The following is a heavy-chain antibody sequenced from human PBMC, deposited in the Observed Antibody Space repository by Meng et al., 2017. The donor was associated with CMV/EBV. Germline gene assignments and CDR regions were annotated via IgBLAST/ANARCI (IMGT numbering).Heavy chain of an antibody. CDR3: AREGALAYFDY. V-gene: IGHV1-69*12. Sequence: QVQLAQAGGGLKKPGSSVKVSCKASGGTFSSYAISWVRQAPGQGLEWMRGIIPIFGTANYAQKLQGRVTITADESTSTAYMELSSLRSEDTAVYYCAREGALAYFDYWGQGTLVTVSS. D-gene: IGHD5-12*01. J-gene: IGHJ4*02. CDR1: GGTFSSYA. CDR2: IIPIFGTA.